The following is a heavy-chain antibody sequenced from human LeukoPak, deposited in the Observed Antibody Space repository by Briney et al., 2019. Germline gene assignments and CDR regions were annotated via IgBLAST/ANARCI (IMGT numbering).Heavy chain of an antibody. Sequence: RASVKVSCKASGGTFSSYAISWVRQAPGQGLEWMGWISAYNGNTNYAQKLQGRVTMTTDTSTSTAYMELRSLRSDDTAVYYCARDTVVVVAATFYYYYGMDVWGQGTTVTVSS. J-gene: IGHJ6*02. D-gene: IGHD2-15*01. CDR1: GGTFSSYA. V-gene: IGHV1-18*01. CDR2: ISAYNGNT. CDR3: ARDTVVVVAATFYYYYGMDV.